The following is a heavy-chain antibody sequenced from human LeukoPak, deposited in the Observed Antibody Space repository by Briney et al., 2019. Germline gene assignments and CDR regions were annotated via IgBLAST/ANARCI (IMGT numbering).Heavy chain of an antibody. CDR2: IYHSGST. CDR3: ARDSLNNYFDP. Sequence: PLETLSLTCTVSGGSISSSGYYWGWIRQPPRKGLEWIGSIYHSGSTYYNPSLKSRVTISVDTSKNQFSLKLSSVTAADTAVYYCARDSLNNYFDPWGQGTLVTVSS. J-gene: IGHJ5*02. V-gene: IGHV4-39*07. D-gene: IGHD4-11*01. CDR1: GGSISSSGYY.